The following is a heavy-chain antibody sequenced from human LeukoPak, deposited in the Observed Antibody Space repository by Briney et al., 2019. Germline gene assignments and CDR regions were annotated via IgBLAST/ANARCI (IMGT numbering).Heavy chain of an antibody. CDR3: AKDPKGAVAGFDY. V-gene: IGHV3-23*01. Sequence: GESLRLSCAASGFTFSSYWMHWVRQAPGKGLEWVSAISGSGGSTYYADSVKGRFTISRDNSKNTLYLQMNSLRAEDTAVYYCAKDPKGAVAGFDYWGQGTLVTVSS. CDR1: GFTFSSYW. D-gene: IGHD6-19*01. CDR2: ISGSGGST. J-gene: IGHJ4*02.